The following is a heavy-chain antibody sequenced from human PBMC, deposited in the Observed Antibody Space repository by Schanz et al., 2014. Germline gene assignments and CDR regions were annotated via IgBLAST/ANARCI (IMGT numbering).Heavy chain of an antibody. CDR3: AKDHFGHYDSSGCSDCYYYGMDV. V-gene: IGHV3-66*02. CDR1: GFTFSQAW. CDR2: IYSGGST. J-gene: IGHJ6*02. Sequence: EVKLVESGGGLVKPGGSLRLSCATSGFTFSQAWMSWVRQAPGKGLEWVSVIYSGGSTYYADSVKGRFTISRDNSKNTLFLQVNSLRAEDTAVYYCAKDHFGHYDSSGCSDCYYYGMDVWGQGTTVTVSS. D-gene: IGHD3-22*01.